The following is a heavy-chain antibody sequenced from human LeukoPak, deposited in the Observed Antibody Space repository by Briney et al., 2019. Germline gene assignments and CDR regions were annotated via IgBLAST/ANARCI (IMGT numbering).Heavy chain of an antibody. CDR1: GFTFSSYG. Sequence: GGSLRLSCAASGFTFSSYGMHWVRQAPGKGLEWVAVISYDGSNKYYADSVKGRFTISRDNSKNTLYLQMNSLRAEDTAVYYCAKLLAPPAAGISSHAFDIWGQGTMVTVSS. CDR3: AKLLAPPAAGISSHAFDI. J-gene: IGHJ3*02. V-gene: IGHV3-30*18. CDR2: ISYDGSNK. D-gene: IGHD6-13*01.